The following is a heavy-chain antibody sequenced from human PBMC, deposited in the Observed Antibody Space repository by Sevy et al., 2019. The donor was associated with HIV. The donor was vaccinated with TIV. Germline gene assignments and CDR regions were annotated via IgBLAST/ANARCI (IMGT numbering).Heavy chain of an antibody. CDR1: GGSISSYY. V-gene: IGHV4-59*01. CDR3: ARESYDILPGSGGMDV. Sequence: SETLSLTCTVSGGSISSYYWSWIRQPPGKRLEWIGYIYYSGSTNYNPSLKSRVTISVDTSKNQFSLKLRSVTAADTAVYYCARESYDILPGSGGMDVWGQGTTVTVSS. CDR2: IYYSGST. J-gene: IGHJ6*02. D-gene: IGHD3-9*01.